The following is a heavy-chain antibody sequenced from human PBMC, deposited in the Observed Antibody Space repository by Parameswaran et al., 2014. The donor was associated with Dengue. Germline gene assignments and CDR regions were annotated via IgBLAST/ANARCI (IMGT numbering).Heavy chain of an antibody. Sequence: WVRQAPGQGLEWMGWISAYNGNTNYAQKLQGRVTMTTDTSTSTAYMELRSLRSDDTAVYYCARDQGQQLASYLYYYYGMDVWGQGTTVTVSS. V-gene: IGHV1-18*01. D-gene: IGHD6-13*01. J-gene: IGHJ6*02. CDR3: ARDQGQQLASYLYYYYGMDV. CDR2: ISAYNGNT.